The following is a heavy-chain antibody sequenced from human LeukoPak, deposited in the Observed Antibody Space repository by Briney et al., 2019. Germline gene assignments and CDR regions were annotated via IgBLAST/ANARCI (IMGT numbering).Heavy chain of an antibody. CDR1: GGSISSYY. Sequence: SETLSLTCTVSGGSISSYYWSWIRQPPGKGLEWIGYIYYSGSTNYNPSLKSRVTISVDTSKNQFSLKQSSVTAADTAVYYCARVGTADAFDIWGQGTMVTVSS. D-gene: IGHD1-14*01. V-gene: IGHV4-59*01. CDR2: IYYSGST. J-gene: IGHJ3*02. CDR3: ARVGTADAFDI.